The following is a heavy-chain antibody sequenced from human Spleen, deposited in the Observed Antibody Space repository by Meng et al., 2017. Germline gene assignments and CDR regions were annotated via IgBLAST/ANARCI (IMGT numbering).Heavy chain of an antibody. J-gene: IGHJ4*02. CDR1: GFSFSNSA. CDR2: ISIGGDRT. CDR3: AKEEVPNDY. D-gene: IGHD1-1*01. Sequence: GESLKISCEVSGFSFSNSAMSWVRQAPGKGLEWVSGISIGGDRTYYIDSVKGRFTISRDNSKNTVYLQMNSLRAEDTAVYYCAKEEVPNDYWGQGTLVTVSS. V-gene: IGHV3-23*01.